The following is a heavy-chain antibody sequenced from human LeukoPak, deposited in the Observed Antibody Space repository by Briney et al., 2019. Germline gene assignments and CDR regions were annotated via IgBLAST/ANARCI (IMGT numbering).Heavy chain of an antibody. CDR3: ARADYSGRIFDY. J-gene: IGHJ4*02. Sequence: QPGGSLRLSCAASGFTFSNYWMTWVRQAPGKGLEWVANIRQDGSEKYYVDSMKGRFTISRDNAKNSLYLQMNSLRAEETAVYYCARADYSGRIFDYWGQGTLVIVSS. V-gene: IGHV3-7*04. D-gene: IGHD1-26*01. CDR2: IRQDGSEK. CDR1: GFTFSNYW.